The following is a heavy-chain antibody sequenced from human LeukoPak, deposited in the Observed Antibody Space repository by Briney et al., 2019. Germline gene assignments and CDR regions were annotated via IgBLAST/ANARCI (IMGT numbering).Heavy chain of an antibody. J-gene: IGHJ6*03. Sequence: GASVKVSCKASGYTFTSYGISWVRQAPGQGLEWMGGIIPIFGTANYAQKFQGRVTITTDESTSTAYMELSSLRSEDTAVYYCAGVRRRFEDYYYYMDVWGKGTTVTVSS. V-gene: IGHV1-69*05. D-gene: IGHD3-3*01. CDR3: AGVRRRFEDYYYYMDV. CDR1: GYTFTSYG. CDR2: IIPIFGTA.